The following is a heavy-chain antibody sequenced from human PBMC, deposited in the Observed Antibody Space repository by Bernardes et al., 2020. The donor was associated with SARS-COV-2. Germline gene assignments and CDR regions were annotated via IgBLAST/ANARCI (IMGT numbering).Heavy chain of an antibody. J-gene: IGHJ6*02. CDR3: ARRQTNCTGGRCYSGGMDV. V-gene: IGHV5-51*01. CDR2: IYPGDSDT. CDR1: GYLFINNW. Sequence: SQAIYSNPSGYLFINNWIAWVRQMPGKGLEWMGTIYPGDSDTRYSPSFQGQVTVSADKSINTAYLQWSSLKASDTAMYYCARRQTNCTGGRCYSGGMDVWGQGTTVTVSS. D-gene: IGHD2-15*01.